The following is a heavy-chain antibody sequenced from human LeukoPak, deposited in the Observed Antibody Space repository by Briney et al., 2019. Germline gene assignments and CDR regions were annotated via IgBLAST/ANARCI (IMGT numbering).Heavy chain of an antibody. J-gene: IGHJ4*02. Sequence: AGGSLRLSCAASGFTFSSYAMHWVRQAPDKGLEWVAVISYDGSNKYYADSVKGRFTISRDYAKSSLYLQMNSLRAEDTAVYYCARGGGHSLDYWGQGTLVTVSS. D-gene: IGHD2-15*01. CDR3: ARGGGHSLDY. V-gene: IGHV3-30-3*01. CDR2: ISYDGSNK. CDR1: GFTFSSYA.